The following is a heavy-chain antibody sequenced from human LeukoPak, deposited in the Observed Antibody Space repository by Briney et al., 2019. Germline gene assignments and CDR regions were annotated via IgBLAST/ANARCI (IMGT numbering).Heavy chain of an antibody. CDR1: GGSFTDYY. CDR2: VNQSGST. J-gene: IGHJ4*02. D-gene: IGHD3-10*01. CDR3: ARGGWGPGNYYKSPLDY. V-gene: IGHV4-34*01. Sequence: SETLSLTCVVYGGSFTDYYWSWIRQPPGKGLEWIGEVNQSGSTNSNPSLKSRLTISVDTSKNQFSLKLSSVTAADTAVYYCARGGWGPGNYYKSPLDYWGQGTLVTVSS.